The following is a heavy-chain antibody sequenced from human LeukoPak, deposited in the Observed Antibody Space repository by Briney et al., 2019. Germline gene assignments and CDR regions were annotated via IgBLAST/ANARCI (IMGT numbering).Heavy chain of an antibody. CDR2: IWYDGSNK. CDR1: GFTFSSYD. CDR3: AREASDAFDI. J-gene: IGHJ3*02. V-gene: IGHV3-33*01. Sequence: PGGSLRLSCAASGFTFSSYDMRWVRQAPGKGLEWVALIWYDGSNKHYADSVKGRFTISRDNSKNTLFLQMNSLRAEDTAVYYCAREASDAFDIWGQGTMVTVSS.